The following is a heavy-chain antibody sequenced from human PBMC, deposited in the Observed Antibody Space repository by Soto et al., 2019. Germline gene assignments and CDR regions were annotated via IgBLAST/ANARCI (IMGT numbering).Heavy chain of an antibody. CDR1: GGTFSSYA. Sequence: ASVNGSCKASGGTFSSYAISWVRQAPGQGLEWMGGIIPIFGTANYAQKFQGRVTITADESTSTAYMELSSLRSEDTAVYYCARSRVAAPYNWFDPWGQGTLVTVSS. CDR2: IIPIFGTA. V-gene: IGHV1-69*13. J-gene: IGHJ5*02. CDR3: ARSRVAAPYNWFDP. D-gene: IGHD6-6*01.